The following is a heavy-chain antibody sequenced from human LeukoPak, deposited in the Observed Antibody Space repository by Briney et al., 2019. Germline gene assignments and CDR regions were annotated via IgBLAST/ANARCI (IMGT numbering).Heavy chain of an antibody. CDR1: GYTFTSYG. D-gene: IGHD5-24*01. CDR2: ISTYNGNT. J-gene: IGHJ5*02. V-gene: IGHV1-18*01. Sequence: ASVKVSCKASGYTFTSYGISWVRQAPGQGLEWMGWISTYNGNTNYAQKLQGRVTMTTDTSTSTAYMELRSLRSDDTAVYYCARAWLGLTGDGYTADNWFDPWGQGTLVTVSS. CDR3: ARAWLGLTGDGYTADNWFDP.